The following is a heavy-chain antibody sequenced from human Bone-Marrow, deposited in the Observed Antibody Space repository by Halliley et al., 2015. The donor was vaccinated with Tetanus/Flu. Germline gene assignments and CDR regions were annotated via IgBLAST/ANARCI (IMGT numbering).Heavy chain of an antibody. V-gene: IGHV3-30*02. Sequence: GTYQYYADSVKGRFTISRDNSKNTVYLQMNSLRPEDTATYYCANQDIVLEGPGTIRGHYGMDGWGQGTTVTVSS. J-gene: IGHJ6*02. D-gene: IGHD1-7*01. CDR2: GTYQ. CDR3: ANQDIVLEGPGTIRGHYGMDG.